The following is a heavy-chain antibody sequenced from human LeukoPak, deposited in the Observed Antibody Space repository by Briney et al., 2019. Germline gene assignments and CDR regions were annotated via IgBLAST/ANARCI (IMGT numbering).Heavy chain of an antibody. V-gene: IGHV3-23*01. Sequence: GGSLRLSCAASGFTFSSYAMSWVRQAPGKGLEWVPAISGSGGSTYYADSVKGRFTISRDNSKNTLYLQMNSLRAEDTAVYYCAKDKKRDYDYVWGSYPSFDYWGQGTLVTVSS. CDR3: AKDKKRDYDYVWGSYPSFDY. J-gene: IGHJ4*02. CDR2: ISGSGGST. CDR1: GFTFSSYA. D-gene: IGHD3-16*02.